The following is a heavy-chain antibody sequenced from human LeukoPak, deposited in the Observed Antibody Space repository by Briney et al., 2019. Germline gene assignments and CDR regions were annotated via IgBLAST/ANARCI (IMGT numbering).Heavy chain of an antibody. CDR2: ISAYNGNT. V-gene: IGHV1-18*01. CDR3: ARGSFSSGWYPSFDY. D-gene: IGHD6-19*01. Sequence: ASVKVSCKASGYTFTSYGINWVRQAPGQGLEWMGWISAYNGNTNYAQKLQGRVTMTTDTSTSTAYMELRSLRSDDTAVYYCARGSFSSGWYPSFDYWGQGTLVTVSS. J-gene: IGHJ4*02. CDR1: GYTFTSYG.